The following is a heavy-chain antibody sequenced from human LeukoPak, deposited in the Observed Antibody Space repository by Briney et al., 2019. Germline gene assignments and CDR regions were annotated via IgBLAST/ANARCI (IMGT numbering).Heavy chain of an antibody. CDR3: VRDWAPASMQAAPFDC. CDR2: ISGSGGST. Sequence: GGSLRLSCAASGFTFSSYAMSWVRQAPGKGLEWVSAISGSGGSTYYADPVEGRFTVSRDNAKNTLYLQMNSLRLEDTAVYYCVRDWAPASMQAAPFDCWGQGTLVTVSS. V-gene: IGHV3-23*01. D-gene: IGHD2/OR15-2a*01. CDR1: GFTFSSYA. J-gene: IGHJ4*02.